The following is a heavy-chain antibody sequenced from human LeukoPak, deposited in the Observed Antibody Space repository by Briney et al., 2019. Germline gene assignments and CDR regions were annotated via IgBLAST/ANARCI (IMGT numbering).Heavy chain of an antibody. CDR2: ISAYNGNP. V-gene: IGHV1-18*01. CDR3: ARDWGGYERFPGY. J-gene: IGHJ4*02. D-gene: IGHD5-12*01. Sequence: GASVTVSFKASGYTFTTYGISWVRQAPGQGVEGTGWISAYNGNPNYAQKFQGRVTMTTDTSTSTAYMELRSLRSDDTAVYYCARDWGGYERFPGYWGQGTLVTVSS. CDR1: GYTFTTYG.